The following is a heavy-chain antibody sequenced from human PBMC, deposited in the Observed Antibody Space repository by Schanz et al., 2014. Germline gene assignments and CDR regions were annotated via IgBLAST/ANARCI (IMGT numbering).Heavy chain of an antibody. V-gene: IGHV4-30-2*01. Sequence: QLQLQESGSGLVKPSQTLSLTCAVSGGSISRGFYPWNWIRQPPGRGLEWIGCIYYSGSTYYNPSLKTRVPISIDRSKDQFSLGLTSGTAADTAVYYCAREDRYYHGLDVWGQGTTVTVS. CDR3: AREDRYYHGLDV. J-gene: IGHJ6*02. CDR2: IYYSGST. CDR1: GGSISRGFYP.